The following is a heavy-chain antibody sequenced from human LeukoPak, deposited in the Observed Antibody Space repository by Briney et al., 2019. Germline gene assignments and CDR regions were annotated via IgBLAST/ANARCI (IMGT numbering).Heavy chain of an antibody. V-gene: IGHV1-46*01. CDR2: INPSVGST. D-gene: IGHD4-17*01. Sequence: GASVKVSCKASGYTFTSYYMHWVRQAPAQGLEWMGIINPSVGSTSYAQKFQGRVTMTRDTSTSTVYMELSSLRSEDPAVYYCARGGNDYGDYGDDFDIWGQGTMVTVSS. CDR3: ARGGNDYGDYGDDFDI. J-gene: IGHJ3*02. CDR1: GYTFTSYY.